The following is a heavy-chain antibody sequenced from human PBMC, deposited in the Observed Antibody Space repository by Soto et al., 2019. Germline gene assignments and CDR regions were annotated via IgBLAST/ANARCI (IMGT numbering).Heavy chain of an antibody. CDR2: ISGSGGST. D-gene: IGHD5-12*01. CDR1: GFTFSSYA. Sequence: GGSLRLSCAASGFTFSSYAMSWVRQAPGKGLEWVSAISGSGGSTYYADSVKGRFTISRDNSKNTLYLQMNSLRAEDTAVYYCVKDAEMATITPDAFDIWGQGTMVTVSS. J-gene: IGHJ3*02. CDR3: VKDAEMATITPDAFDI. V-gene: IGHV3-23*01.